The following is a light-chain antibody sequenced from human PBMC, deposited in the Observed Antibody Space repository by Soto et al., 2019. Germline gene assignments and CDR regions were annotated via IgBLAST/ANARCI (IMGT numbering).Light chain of an antibody. V-gene: IGKV3-11*01. J-gene: IGKJ5*01. Sequence: EIVMTQSPATLSVSPGERATLSCRASQSVSSYLAWYQQKPGQAPRLLIYDASNRATGIPARFSGSGSGTDFTLTISSLEPEDFAVYCCQQRSNWPPFGQGTRLEIK. CDR3: QQRSNWPP. CDR2: DAS. CDR1: QSVSSY.